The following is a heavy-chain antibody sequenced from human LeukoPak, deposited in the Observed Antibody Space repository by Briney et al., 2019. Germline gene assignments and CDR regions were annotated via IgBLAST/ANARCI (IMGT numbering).Heavy chain of an antibody. V-gene: IGHV1-46*01. CDR2: INPSGGST. J-gene: IGHJ4*02. D-gene: IGHD4-17*01. Sequence: ASVKVSCKASGYTFTSYYMHWVRQAPGQGLEWMGIINPSGGSTSYAQKFQGRVTLTTDTPTTTAYMELRSLTSADTAVYFCARGRTMTTVTTADFWGQGTRVTVSS. CDR1: GYTFTSYY. CDR3: ARGRTMTTVTTADF.